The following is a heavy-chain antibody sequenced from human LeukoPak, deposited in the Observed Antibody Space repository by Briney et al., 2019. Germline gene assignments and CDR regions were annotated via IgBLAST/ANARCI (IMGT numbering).Heavy chain of an antibody. CDR1: GFTFSSHA. D-gene: IGHD6-19*01. CDR3: AKCSRAGYASGWCNWMDP. Sequence: GGSLRLSCAASGFTFSSHALTWVRQAPGKGLEWVSVISGSGATTYYANSVKGRFTISRDNSNNTLYLQMNSLGAEDTAVYYCAKCSRAGYASGWCNWMDPWGQGTLVTVSS. CDR2: ISGSGATT. V-gene: IGHV3-23*01. J-gene: IGHJ5*02.